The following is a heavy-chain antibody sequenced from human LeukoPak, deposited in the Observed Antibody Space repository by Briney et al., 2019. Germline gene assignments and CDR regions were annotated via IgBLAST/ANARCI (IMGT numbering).Heavy chain of an antibody. V-gene: IGHV4-30-2*01. CDR3: ARDLGATDDY. Sequence: SETLSLTCAVSGGSISSGGYSWSWIRQPPGKGLEWIGYIYHSGSTYYNPSLKSRVTISVDTSKNQFSLKLSSVTAADTAVYYCARDLGATDDYWGQGTLVTVSS. D-gene: IGHD1-26*01. J-gene: IGHJ4*02. CDR2: IYHSGST. CDR1: GGSISSGGYS.